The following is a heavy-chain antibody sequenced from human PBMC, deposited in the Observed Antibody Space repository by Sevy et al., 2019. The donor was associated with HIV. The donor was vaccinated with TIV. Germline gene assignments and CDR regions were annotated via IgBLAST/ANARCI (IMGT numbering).Heavy chain of an antibody. CDR3: ARSITIFGVPPVGV. J-gene: IGHJ3*01. CDR2: INPNSGDT. CDR1: GNSFTVYY. Sequence: ASVKVSCKASGNSFTVYYFHWVRQAPGQGLEWMGWINPNSGDTHYAQRFQGRVTMTTDASINAAYMELSRLTSDDTAVYYCARSITIFGVPPVGVWGQGTMVTVSS. D-gene: IGHD3-3*01. V-gene: IGHV1-2*02.